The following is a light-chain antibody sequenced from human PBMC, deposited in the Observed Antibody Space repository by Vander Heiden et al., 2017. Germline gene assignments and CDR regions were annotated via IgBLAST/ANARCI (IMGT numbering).Light chain of an antibody. CDR3: QQYYSTPQWT. V-gene: IGKV4-1*01. CDR2: WAS. CDR1: QSVLYSSNNKNY. Sequence: DIVMTQSPDSLAVSLGERATINCKSSQSVLYSSNNKNYLAWYQQKPGQPPKLLIYWASTRESGVPDRFRGSGSGTDFTLTISSLQAEDVAVYYCQQYYSTPQWTFGQGTKVEIK. J-gene: IGKJ1*01.